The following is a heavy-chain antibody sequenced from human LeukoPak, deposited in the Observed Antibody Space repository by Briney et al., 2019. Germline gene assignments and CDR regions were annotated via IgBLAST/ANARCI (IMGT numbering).Heavy chain of an antibody. CDR3: ATHTIFGVVTYAFHI. CDR2: FFPEEAET. D-gene: IGHD3-3*01. V-gene: IGHV1-24*01. Sequence: GASVKVSCRLSGYTGIELSMHWVRQAPGKGLEWLGGFFPEEAETIYAQKFQGRVTMTEDTSTDTAYMELSNLTSEDTAVYFCATHTIFGVVTYAFHIWGRGTLVTVSS. J-gene: IGHJ3*02. CDR1: GYTGIELS.